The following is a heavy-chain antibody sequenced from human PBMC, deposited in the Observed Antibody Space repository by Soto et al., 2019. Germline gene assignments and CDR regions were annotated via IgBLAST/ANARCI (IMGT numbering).Heavy chain of an antibody. CDR1: AGSISSHY. D-gene: IGHD3-9*01. CDR3: ARDGLDWSIEGLDV. V-gene: IGHV4-4*07. J-gene: IGHJ6*02. Sequence: SEILSLTCTVSAGSISSHYWSWIRQPVGKGLEWIGHIYASGSTNYNPSLKNRVTMSVDTSKHQFSLRLKSVTAADTAVYYCARDGLDWSIEGLDVWGRGTTVTVSS. CDR2: IYASGST.